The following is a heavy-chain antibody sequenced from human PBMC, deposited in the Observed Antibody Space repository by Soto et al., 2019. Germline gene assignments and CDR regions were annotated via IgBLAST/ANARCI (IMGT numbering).Heavy chain of an antibody. CDR1: GFMFVNYW. Sequence: GGSLRLSSAASGFMFVNYWMSWVRQAPGKGLEWVANIKQDGTDKFYVDSVKGRFTISRDNAKNSLYLQMNSLRAEDTAVYYCARDDFYDSSVNDAFDIWGQGAMLTVSS. V-gene: IGHV3-7*05. CDR2: IKQDGTDK. D-gene: IGHD3-22*01. J-gene: IGHJ3*02. CDR3: ARDDFYDSSVNDAFDI.